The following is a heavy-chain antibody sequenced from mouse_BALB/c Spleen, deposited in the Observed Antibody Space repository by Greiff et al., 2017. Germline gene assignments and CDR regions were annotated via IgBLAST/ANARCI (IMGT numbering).Heavy chain of an antibody. D-gene: IGHD2-10*02. Sequence: EVKLMESGPGLVKPSQSLSLTCTVTGYSITSDYAWNWIRQFPGNKLEWMGYISYSGSTSYNPSLKSRISITRDTSKNQFFLQLNSVTTEDTATYYCAVWSLYYAMDYWGQGTSVTVSS. CDR2: ISYSGST. CDR1: GYSITSDYA. CDR3: AVWSLYYAMDY. V-gene: IGHV3-2*02. J-gene: IGHJ4*01.